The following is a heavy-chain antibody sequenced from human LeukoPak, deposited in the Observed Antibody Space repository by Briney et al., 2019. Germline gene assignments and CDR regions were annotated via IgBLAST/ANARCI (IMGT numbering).Heavy chain of an antibody. Sequence: SETLSLTCTVSGDSISTSNSYWGWIRQPPGKGLEWIGSIYYSGSTYYNPSLKSRVTISVDTSKNQFSLKLSSVTAADTAVYYCARDRHCSSTSCLGWFDPWGQGALVTVSS. CDR1: GDSISTSNSY. V-gene: IGHV4-39*02. CDR3: ARDRHCSSTSCLGWFDP. CDR2: IYYSGST. D-gene: IGHD2-2*01. J-gene: IGHJ5*02.